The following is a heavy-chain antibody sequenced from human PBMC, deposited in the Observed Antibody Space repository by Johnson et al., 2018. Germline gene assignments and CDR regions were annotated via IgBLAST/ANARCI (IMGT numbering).Heavy chain of an antibody. CDR1: GFTFDDCA. Sequence: EVQLVESGGGLVQPGRSLRLSCAASGFTFDDCAMHWVRQAPGKGLEWVSGISWNSGSIGYADSVKGRFTISRDNAKNSLYLRMNSLRAEDTAVCDCARDGGDYDHNIYDMDVWGKGTTVTVSS. CDR3: ARDGGDYDHNIYDMDV. D-gene: IGHD3-16*01. J-gene: IGHJ6*03. CDR2: ISWNSGSI. V-gene: IGHV3-9*01.